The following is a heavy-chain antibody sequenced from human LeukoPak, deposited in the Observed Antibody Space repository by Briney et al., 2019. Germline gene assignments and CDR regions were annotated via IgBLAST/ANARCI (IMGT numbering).Heavy chain of an antibody. Sequence: ASVKVSCKPSGYMFTSNSISWVRQAPGQGLEWMGWISTFNGYTNYAKNLQGRVTMTRDTSTRTVYMEMRNMRSDDTAVYYCARGEFYYDLWGQGTLVTVSS. CDR2: ISTFNGYT. D-gene: IGHD3-16*01. CDR1: GYMFTSNS. V-gene: IGHV1-18*04. CDR3: ARGEFYYDL. J-gene: IGHJ4*02.